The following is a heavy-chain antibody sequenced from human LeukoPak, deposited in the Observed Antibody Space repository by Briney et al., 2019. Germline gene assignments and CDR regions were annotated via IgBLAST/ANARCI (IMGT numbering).Heavy chain of an antibody. V-gene: IGHV4-59*08. J-gene: IGHJ4*02. CDR3: ARHDRGGSFPFDY. CDR2: IYYRGST. Sequence: SETLSLTCTVSGGSISSYYWSWIRQPPGKGLEWIGYIYYRGSTNYNPSLKSRVTISVDTSKNQFSLNLSAVTAADTAVYYCARHDRGGSFPFDYWGQGTLVTVSS. D-gene: IGHD1-26*01. CDR1: GGSISSYY.